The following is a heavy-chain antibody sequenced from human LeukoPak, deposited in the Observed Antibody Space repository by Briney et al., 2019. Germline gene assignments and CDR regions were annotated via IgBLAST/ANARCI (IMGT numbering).Heavy chain of an antibody. V-gene: IGHV1-8*01. CDR1: GYTFTSYD. D-gene: IGHD2-2*01. CDR3: ARARGYCSSTSCPRRTWFDP. J-gene: IGHJ5*02. Sequence: AASVKVSCKASGYTFTSYDINWVRQATGQGLEWMGWMNPNSGNTGYAQKFQGRVTMTRNTSISTAYMELSSLRSEDTAVYYCARARGYCSSTSCPRRTWFDPWGQGTLVTVSS. CDR2: MNPNSGNT.